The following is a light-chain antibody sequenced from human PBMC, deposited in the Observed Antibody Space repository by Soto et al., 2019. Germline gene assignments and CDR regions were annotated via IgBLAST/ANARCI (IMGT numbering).Light chain of an antibody. J-gene: IGKJ1*01. V-gene: IGKV1-5*03. Sequence: DIHMTQSPSTLSASVGDRVTITCRASQSISSWLAWYQQKPGNAPNLLIYKTSSLETGVPSRFSGSGSGTEFTLTISSLQPDDFATYYCQHCNDYSWTFGQGTKVEVK. CDR1: QSISSW. CDR3: QHCNDYSWT. CDR2: KTS.